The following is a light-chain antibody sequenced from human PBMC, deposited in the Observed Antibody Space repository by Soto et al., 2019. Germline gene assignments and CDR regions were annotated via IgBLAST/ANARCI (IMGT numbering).Light chain of an antibody. CDR3: QQSYNTPLT. V-gene: IGKV1-39*01. CDR1: QTIGTY. J-gene: IGKJ1*01. Sequence: DIQMTQSPSPLSASLVDRVTITFRASQTIGTYVNWYRQKSGAAPELLIYDASTLQSGVPSRFRGGASGTDFTLTISSLQLDDFATYYCQQSYNTPLTFGQGTKVDIK. CDR2: DAS.